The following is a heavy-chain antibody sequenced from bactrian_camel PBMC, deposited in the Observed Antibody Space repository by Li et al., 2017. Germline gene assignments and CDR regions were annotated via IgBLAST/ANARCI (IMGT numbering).Heavy chain of an antibody. CDR2: IYAAGGRT. D-gene: IGHD1*01. Sequence: HVQLVESGGGSVQPGGSLSLSCAGSGFTYTTNCMGWFRQAPGKEREGVAVIYAAGGRTYYVDSVKGRFTISRDNAKNTVYLQMISLKPEDTAMYYCAAAYGTCEGVSYWGQGTQVAVS. CDR1: GFTYTTNC. CDR3: AAAYGTCEGVSY. J-gene: IGHJ4*01. V-gene: IGHV3S1*01.